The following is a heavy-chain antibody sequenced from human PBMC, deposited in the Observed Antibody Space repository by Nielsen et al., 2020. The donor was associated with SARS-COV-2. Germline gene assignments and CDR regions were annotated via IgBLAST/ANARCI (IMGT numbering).Heavy chain of an antibody. V-gene: IGHV3-30*04. Sequence: GESLKISCAASGFTFSSYAMHWVRQAPGKGLEWVAVISYDGSNKYYADSVKGRFTISRDNSKNTLYLQMNSLRAEDTAVYYCAKDRVWGRGLNYWGQGTLVTVSS. CDR3: AKDRVWGRGLNY. CDR1: GFTFSSYA. CDR2: ISYDGSNK. J-gene: IGHJ4*02. D-gene: IGHD7-27*01.